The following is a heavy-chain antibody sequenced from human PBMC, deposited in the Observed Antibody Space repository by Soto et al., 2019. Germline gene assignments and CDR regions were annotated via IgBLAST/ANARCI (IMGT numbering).Heavy chain of an antibody. CDR3: AKFYCISTTCQTPAAKSTGGFEI. D-gene: IGHD2-2*01. J-gene: IGHJ3*02. CDR1: GFTFSSYA. V-gene: IGHV3-23*01. CDR2: LSASGLNT. Sequence: DVRLLESGRGLGHPGGPLRPSCAASGFTFSSYAMSWVRQAPGKGLAWGSALSASGLNTHSADSVSCRSTIYRENSNETVDLQMNSMRVEDTAVYYCAKFYCISTTCQTPAAKSTGGFEIRGQGTLVTDS.